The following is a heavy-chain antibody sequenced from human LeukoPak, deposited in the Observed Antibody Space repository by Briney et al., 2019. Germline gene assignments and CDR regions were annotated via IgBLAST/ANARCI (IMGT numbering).Heavy chain of an antibody. CDR3: ARHGLGRGVYITHQYNYYMDV. CDR2: INLSEST. V-gene: IGHV4-34*01. J-gene: IGHJ6*04. D-gene: IGHD3-10*01. CDR1: GGSFRGYY. Sequence: SETLYLLCAGYGGSFRGYYWRWVRQPPGKGLEWIGEINLSESTNYNPSLKSRVPVSIDTSKNQFYLKLSSVTAADTAIYFCARHGLGRGVYITHQYNYYMDVWGTGTTVTVSS.